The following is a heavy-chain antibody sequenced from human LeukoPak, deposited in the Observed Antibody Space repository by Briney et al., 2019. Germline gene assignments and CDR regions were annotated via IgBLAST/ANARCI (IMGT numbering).Heavy chain of an antibody. CDR2: FYTSGTP. J-gene: IGHJ4*02. CDR1: GGSISRGSYF. Sequence: SETLSLTCTVSGGSISRGSYFWSWIRQPAGKGLEWIGRFYTSGTPNYNPSLKSRVTISVDTSRNQFSLKLSSVTAADTAVYYCARGGIPDYWGQGILVTVPS. D-gene: IGHD2-21*01. V-gene: IGHV4-61*02. CDR3: ARGGIPDY.